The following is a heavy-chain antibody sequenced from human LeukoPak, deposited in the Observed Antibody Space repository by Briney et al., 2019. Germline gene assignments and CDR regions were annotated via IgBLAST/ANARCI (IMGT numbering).Heavy chain of an antibody. D-gene: IGHD1-26*01. CDR1: GYTFTSYG. Sequence: ASVKVSCKASGYTFTSYGISWVRQAPGQGLEWMGWIGAYNGNTNYAQKLQGRVTMTTDTSTSTAYMELRSLRSDDTAVYYCARGGGWGGVGATTYFDYWGQGTLVTVSS. J-gene: IGHJ4*02. V-gene: IGHV1-18*01. CDR3: ARGGGWGGVGATTYFDY. CDR2: IGAYNGNT.